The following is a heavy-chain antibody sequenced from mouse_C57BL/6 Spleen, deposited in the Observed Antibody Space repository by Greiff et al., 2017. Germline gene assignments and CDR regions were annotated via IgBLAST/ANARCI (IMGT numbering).Heavy chain of an antibody. V-gene: IGHV6-6*01. CDR1: GFTFSDAW. CDR3: TRRGLASWFAY. Sequence: EVMLVESGGGLVQPGGSMKLSCAASGFTFSDAWMDWVRQSPEKGLEWVAEIRNKANNHATYYAESVKGRFTISRDDSKSSVYRQMNSLRAEDTGIYYCTRRGLASWFAYWGQGTLVTVSA. CDR2: IRNKANNHAT. J-gene: IGHJ3*01. D-gene: IGHD3-3*01.